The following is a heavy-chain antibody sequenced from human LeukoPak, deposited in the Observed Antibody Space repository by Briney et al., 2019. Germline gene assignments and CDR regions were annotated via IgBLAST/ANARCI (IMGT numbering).Heavy chain of an antibody. D-gene: IGHD2-15*01. V-gene: IGHV3-74*01. CDR3: ARELVVIDAFDI. CDR2: INSDGSST. Sequence: GSLRLSCAASGFTFSSYWMHWVRQAPGKGLVWVSRINSDGSSTSYADSVKGRFTISRDNAKNTLYLQMNSLRAEDTAVYYCARELVVIDAFDIWGQGTMVTVSS. J-gene: IGHJ3*02. CDR1: GFTFSSYW.